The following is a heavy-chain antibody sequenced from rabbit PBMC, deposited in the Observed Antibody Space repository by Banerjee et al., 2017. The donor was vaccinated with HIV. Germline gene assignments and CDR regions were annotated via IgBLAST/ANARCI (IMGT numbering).Heavy chain of an antibody. CDR2: IYAGTTVAT. D-gene: IGHD7-1*01. CDR1: GFSFSGGYD. J-gene: IGHJ4*01. Sequence: QEQLEESGGDLVKPEGSLTLTCAASGFSFSGGYDMCWVRQAPGKGLEWIACIYAGTTVATWYANWAKGRFTISKTSSTTVTLQMTSLTAADTATYFCARGYAGYDGYGGGTGVFNLWGPGTLVTVS. V-gene: IGHV1S45*01. CDR3: ARGYAGYDGYGGGTGVFNL.